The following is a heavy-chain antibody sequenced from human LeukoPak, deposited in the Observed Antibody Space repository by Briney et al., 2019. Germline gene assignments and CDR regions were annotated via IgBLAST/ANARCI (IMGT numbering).Heavy chain of an antibody. CDR3: ARGGDSSGYYYEGDYFDY. CDR2: IIPIFGTA. Sequence: SVKVSCKASGGAFSSYAISWVRQAPGQGLEWMGGIIPIFGTANYAQKFQGRVTITTDESTSTAYMELSSLRSEDTAVYYCARGGDSSGYYYEGDYFDYWGQGTLVTVSS. D-gene: IGHD3-22*01. CDR1: GGAFSSYA. V-gene: IGHV1-69*05. J-gene: IGHJ4*02.